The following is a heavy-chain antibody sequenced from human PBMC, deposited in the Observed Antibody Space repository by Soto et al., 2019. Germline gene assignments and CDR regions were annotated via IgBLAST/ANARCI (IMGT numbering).Heavy chain of an antibody. CDR3: TTAAGGMWGADY. CDR2: VKSGSDGGTT. J-gene: IGHJ4*02. D-gene: IGHD1-26*01. V-gene: IGHV3-15*01. Sequence: GGSLRLSCAASGFTFRNVWMSWVRQAPGKGLEWVGRVKSGSDGGTTDYAAPVKGRFTVSRDDSQSTLSLQMDSLKIEDSAVYFCTTAAGGMWGADYWGQGTPVTVSS. CDR1: GFTFRNVW.